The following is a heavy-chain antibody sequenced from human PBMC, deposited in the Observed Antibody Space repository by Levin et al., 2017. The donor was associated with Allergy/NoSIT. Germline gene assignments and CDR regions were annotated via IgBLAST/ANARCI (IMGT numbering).Heavy chain of an antibody. Sequence: SETLSLTCAVYGGSFSGYYWSWIRQPPGKGLEWIGEINHSGSTNYNPSLKSRVTISVDTSKNQFSLKLSSVTAADTAVYYCAREYYYGSGSYRRRYFDYWGQGTLVTVSS. J-gene: IGHJ4*02. CDR1: GGSFSGYY. V-gene: IGHV4-34*01. D-gene: IGHD3-10*01. CDR3: AREYYYGSGSYRRRYFDY. CDR2: INHSGST.